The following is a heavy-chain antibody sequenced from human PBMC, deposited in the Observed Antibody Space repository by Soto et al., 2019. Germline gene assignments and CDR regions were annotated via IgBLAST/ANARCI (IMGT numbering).Heavy chain of an antibody. CDR3: ARSQGGEFQLLYAFDI. Sequence: QVQLVQSGAEVKKPGSSVKVSCKASGGTFSTYSVGWVRQAPGQGLEWMGGIIPMFGSTKYAQTFQDRVTVTVQQSTSTVYMELSSLRSDDTAVYYCARSQGGEFQLLYAFDIWGQGTKVTVSS. J-gene: IGHJ3*02. CDR1: GGTFSTYS. V-gene: IGHV1-69*01. CDR2: IIPMFGST. D-gene: IGHD1-26*01.